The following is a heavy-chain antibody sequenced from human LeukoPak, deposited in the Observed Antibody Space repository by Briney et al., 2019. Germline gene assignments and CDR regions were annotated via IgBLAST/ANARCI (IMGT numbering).Heavy chain of an antibody. Sequence: GGSLRLSCAASGFTFSSYGMNWVRQAPGKGLEWVSYISSSSSTIYYADSVKGRFTISRDNAKNSLYLQMNSLRAEDTAVYYCAGSLGYCSSTSCYTYNWFDPWGQGTLVTVSS. CDR3: AGSLGYCSSTSCYTYNWFDP. V-gene: IGHV3-48*01. CDR1: GFTFSSYG. CDR2: ISSSSSTI. D-gene: IGHD2-2*01. J-gene: IGHJ5*02.